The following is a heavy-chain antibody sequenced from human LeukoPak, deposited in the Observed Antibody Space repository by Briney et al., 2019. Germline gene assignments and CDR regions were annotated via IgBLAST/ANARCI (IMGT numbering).Heavy chain of an antibody. V-gene: IGHV3-30*04. CDR1: GFTFSSYA. J-gene: IGHJ4*02. Sequence: GGSLRLSCAASGFTFSSYAMHWVRQAPGKGLEWVAVITYDGRNKYYADSVKARFTISRDNSKNTLYLQMNSLRAEDTAVYYCARDGGSSEFDSWGQGTLVTVSS. D-gene: IGHD3-16*01. CDR3: ARDGGSSEFDS. CDR2: ITYDGRNK.